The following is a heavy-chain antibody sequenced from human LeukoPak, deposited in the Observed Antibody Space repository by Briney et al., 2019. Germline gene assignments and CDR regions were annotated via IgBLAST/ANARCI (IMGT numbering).Heavy chain of an antibody. J-gene: IGHJ4*02. V-gene: IGHV4-59*01. D-gene: IGHD5-18*01. CDR2: IYYTGST. Sequence: SETLSLTCIVSGGSISTYYWSWIRQPPGKGLEWIGYIYYTGSTSYNPSLKSRVTISVDTSKNQFSLKLNSVTAADTAVYYCARDGFRGYSYGYFDYWGQGTLVTVSS. CDR3: ARDGFRGYSYGYFDY. CDR1: GGSISTYY.